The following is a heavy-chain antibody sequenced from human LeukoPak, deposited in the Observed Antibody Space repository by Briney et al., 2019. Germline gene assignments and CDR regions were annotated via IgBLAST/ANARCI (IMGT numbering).Heavy chain of an antibody. J-gene: IGHJ3*01. Sequence: GGSLRLSCAASGFTFSSYSMNWVRQAPGKGLEWVSSISSSSSYIYYADLVKGRFTISRDNAKNSLYLQMNSLRAEDTAVYYCARVKEASAFDVWGQGTMVTVSS. D-gene: IGHD5-12*01. CDR3: ARVKEASAFDV. CDR2: ISSSSSYI. V-gene: IGHV3-21*01. CDR1: GFTFSSYS.